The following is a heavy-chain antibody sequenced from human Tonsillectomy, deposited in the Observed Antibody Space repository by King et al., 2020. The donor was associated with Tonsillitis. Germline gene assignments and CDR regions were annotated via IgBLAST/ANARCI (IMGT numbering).Heavy chain of an antibody. J-gene: IGHJ2*01. CDR3: ARQEEAYYDFWSGYYGADRGYWYFDL. CDR2: IYYSGST. CDR1: GGSISSSSYY. Sequence: LQLQESGPGLVKPSETLSLTCTVSGGSISSSSYYWGWIRQPPGKGLEWIGSIYYSGSTYYNPSLKSRVTISVDTSKNQFSLKLSSVTAADTAVYYCARQEEAYYDFWSGYYGADRGYWYFDLWGRGTLVTVSS. D-gene: IGHD3-3*01. V-gene: IGHV4-39*01.